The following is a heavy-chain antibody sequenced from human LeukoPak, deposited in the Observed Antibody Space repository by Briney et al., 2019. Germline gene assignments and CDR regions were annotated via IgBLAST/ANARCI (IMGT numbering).Heavy chain of an antibody. Sequence: ASVKVSCKASGYTFTSYGISGVRQAPGQGLEWMGWISAYNGNTNYAQKLQGRVTMTTDTSTSTAYMELRSLRSDDTAVYYCARDQSEYSSSWYGYWGQGTLVTVSS. CDR1: GYTFTSYG. CDR2: ISAYNGNT. V-gene: IGHV1-18*01. CDR3: ARDQSEYSSSWYGY. J-gene: IGHJ4*02. D-gene: IGHD6-13*01.